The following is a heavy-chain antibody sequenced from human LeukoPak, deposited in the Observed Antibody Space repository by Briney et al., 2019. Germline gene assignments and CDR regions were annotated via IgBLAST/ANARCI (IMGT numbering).Heavy chain of an antibody. CDR2: IRNDETEI. Sequence: GGSLRLSCAASGFPFNAYNIHWIRQAPGRGLEWVSFIRNDETEIHYADFAKGRFTISRDKSKNSLQMNSLRHDDTAVYYCAKDGGRYRFDYWCQGTMGTVSS. D-gene: IGHD3-16*02. J-gene: IGHJ4*02. CDR1: GFPFNAYN. CDR3: AKDGGRYRFDY. V-gene: IGHV3-30*02.